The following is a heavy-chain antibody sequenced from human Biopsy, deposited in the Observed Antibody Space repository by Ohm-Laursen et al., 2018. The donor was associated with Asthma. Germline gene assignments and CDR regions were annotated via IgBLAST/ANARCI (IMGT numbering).Heavy chain of an antibody. CDR1: GFTFSDYY. D-gene: IGHD3-22*01. V-gene: IGHV3-11*06. Sequence: GSLRLSCAASGFTFSDYYISWVRQAPGKGLEWVSYISDDGTYTAYADSVKGRFTISRDNAKNSLFLQVHGLRAEDTAVYYCASTTPSIVVVARAGAFDIWGQGTMVTVSS. J-gene: IGHJ3*02. CDR3: ASTTPSIVVVARAGAFDI. CDR2: ISDDGTYT.